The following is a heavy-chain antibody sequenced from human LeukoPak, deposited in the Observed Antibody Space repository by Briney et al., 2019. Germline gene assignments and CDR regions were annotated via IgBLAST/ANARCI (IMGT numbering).Heavy chain of an antibody. CDR2: ISVTSNTI. D-gene: IGHD1/OR15-1a*01. V-gene: IGHV3-48*01. CDR3: ARLERNKNWYFDV. J-gene: IGHJ2*01. CDR1: GFTFSDFT. Sequence: PGGSLRLSCAASGFTFSDFTMSWVRQAPGKGLEWLSYISVTSNTIYYADSVRGRFTISRDNADNSLFLRMKSLRVDDTAVYYCARLERNKNWYFDVWGRGTLITVFS.